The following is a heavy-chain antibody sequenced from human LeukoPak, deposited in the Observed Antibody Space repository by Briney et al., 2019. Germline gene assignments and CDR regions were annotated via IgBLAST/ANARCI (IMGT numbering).Heavy chain of an antibody. J-gene: IGHJ3*02. Sequence: ASVKVSCKASGYTSTSYAMHWVRQAPGQRLEWMGWINAGNGNTKYSQKFQGRVTITRDTSASTAYMELSSLRSEDTAVYYCATNYYGSGSYENAFDIWGQGTMVTVSS. CDR1: GYTSTSYA. CDR3: ATNYYGSGSYENAFDI. V-gene: IGHV1-3*01. CDR2: INAGNGNT. D-gene: IGHD3-10*01.